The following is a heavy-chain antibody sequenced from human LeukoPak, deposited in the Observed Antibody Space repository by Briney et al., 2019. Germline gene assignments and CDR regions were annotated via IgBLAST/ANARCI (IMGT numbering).Heavy chain of an antibody. D-gene: IGHD3-22*01. J-gene: IGHJ4*02. CDR1: GFTFSSYG. CDR2: IWYDGSNK. CDR3: AGFLSYYYDSSGYNSY. V-gene: IGHV3-33*01. Sequence: GRSLRLSCAASGFTFSSYGMHWVRQAPGKGLEWVAVIWYDGSNKYYADSVKGRFTISRDNSKNTLYLQMNSLRAEDTAVYYCAGFLSYYYDSSGYNSYWGQGTLVTVSS.